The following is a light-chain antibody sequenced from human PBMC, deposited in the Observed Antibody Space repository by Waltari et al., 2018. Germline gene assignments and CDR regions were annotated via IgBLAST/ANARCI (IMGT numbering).Light chain of an antibody. CDR1: QSVSSY. CDR2: DAS. CDR3: QQRSNWPPT. V-gene: IGKV3-11*01. Sequence: EIVFTHSPATLSLSPEERATLSCRASQSVSSYVAWYQQKPGQAPRLLIYDASNRATGIPARFSGSGSGTDFTLTISSLEPEDFAVYYCQQRSNWPPTFGQGTRLEIK. J-gene: IGKJ5*01.